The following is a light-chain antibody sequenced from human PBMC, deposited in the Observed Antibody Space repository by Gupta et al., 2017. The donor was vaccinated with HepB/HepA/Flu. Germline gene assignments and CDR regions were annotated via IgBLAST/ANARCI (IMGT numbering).Light chain of an antibody. CDR2: LGS. V-gene: IGKV2-28*01. CDR3: IQALQTPRT. Sequence: DIVMTQSPLSLPVTPGEPASISCRSSQSLLHNNGYNYLDWYLQKPGQSPQLLIYLGSNRASGVPNRVSGSGSGPDFTLKISRVEAEDFGIYYFIQALQTPRTFGQGTKVEIK. J-gene: IGKJ1*01. CDR1: QSLLHNNGYNY.